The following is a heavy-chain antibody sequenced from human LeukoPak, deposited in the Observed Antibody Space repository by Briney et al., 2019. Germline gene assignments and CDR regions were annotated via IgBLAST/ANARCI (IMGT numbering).Heavy chain of an antibody. V-gene: IGHV4-39*01. CDR1: GGSISSYY. CDR3: ARRVYSGSYNWYFDL. D-gene: IGHD1-26*01. J-gene: IGHJ2*01. Sequence: SETLSLTCTVSGGSISSYYWSWIRQPPGKGLEWIGSISYSGSTYSNPSLKSRVTISVDTSKNQFYLKLSSVTAPDTAVYYCARRVYSGSYNWYFDLWGRGTLVTLPS. CDR2: ISYSGST.